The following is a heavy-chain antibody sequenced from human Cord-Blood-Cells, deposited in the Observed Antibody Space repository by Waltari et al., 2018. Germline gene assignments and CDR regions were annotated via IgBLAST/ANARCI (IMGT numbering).Heavy chain of an antibody. CDR1: GYTLTELS. V-gene: IGHV1-24*01. D-gene: IGHD2-2*01. CDR2: FEPEDGET. CDR3: ATVKDIVVVPAADAFDI. J-gene: IGHJ3*02. Sequence: QVQLVQSGAEVKKPGASVKVSCKVSGYTLTELSMHWVRQAPGKGLEWMGGFEPEDGETIYAQKFQGRVTMTEDTSTDTAYMELSSLRSEDTAVYYCATVKDIVVVPAADAFDIWGQVTMVTVSS.